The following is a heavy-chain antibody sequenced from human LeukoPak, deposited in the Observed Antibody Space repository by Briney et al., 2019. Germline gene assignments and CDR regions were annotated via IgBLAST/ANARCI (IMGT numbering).Heavy chain of an antibody. J-gene: IGHJ4*02. Sequence: ASVKVSCKVSGYTLTELSMHWVRQAPGKGLEWMGGFDPEDGETIYAQKFQGRVTMTEDTSTDTAYMELSSLRSEDTAVYYCVGRSGYYRYDDYWGQGTLVTVSS. D-gene: IGHD3-3*01. V-gene: IGHV1-24*01. CDR2: FDPEDGET. CDR3: VGRSGYYRYDDY. CDR1: GYTLTELS.